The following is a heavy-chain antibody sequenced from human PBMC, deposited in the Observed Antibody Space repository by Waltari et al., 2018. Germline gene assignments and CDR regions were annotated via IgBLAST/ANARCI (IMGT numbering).Heavy chain of an antibody. D-gene: IGHD3-10*01. Sequence: QLQLQESGPGLVKPSGTLSLACAVSGGSITNPNCYWGWVRQPPGKGLEFIGSVYYTGNTYYNPSLMRRVTISVDTSKNKFSLRLTSVAAADTAVYYGATPYGSGTNFDYWGQGTLVTVSS. CDR3: ATPYGSGTNFDY. CDR2: VYYTGNT. V-gene: IGHV4-39*01. J-gene: IGHJ4*02. CDR1: GGSITNPNCY.